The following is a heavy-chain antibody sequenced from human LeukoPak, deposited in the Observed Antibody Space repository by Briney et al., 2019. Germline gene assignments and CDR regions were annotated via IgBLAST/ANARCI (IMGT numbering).Heavy chain of an antibody. Sequence: GRSLRLSCAASGFTFSSYGMHWVRQAPGKGLEWVAVISYDGSNKYYADSVKGRFTISRGNSKNTLYLQMNSLRAEDTAVYYCAKERGYDILTGYYSYGMDVWGKGTTVTVSS. D-gene: IGHD3-9*01. V-gene: IGHV3-30*18. CDR1: GFTFSSYG. CDR3: AKERGYDILTGYYSYGMDV. J-gene: IGHJ6*04. CDR2: ISYDGSNK.